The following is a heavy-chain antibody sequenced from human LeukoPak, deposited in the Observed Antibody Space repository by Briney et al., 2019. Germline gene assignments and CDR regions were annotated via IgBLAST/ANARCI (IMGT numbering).Heavy chain of an antibody. CDR3: ARGSSASR. CDR2: INRDGSQK. V-gene: IGHV3-7*01. CDR1: GFSLSAYW. D-gene: IGHD3-22*01. J-gene: IGHJ4*02. Sequence: GGSLRLSCAASGFSLSAYWMTWVRQAPGKGLEWVANINRDGSQKNHVDSVKGRFTISRDNAKNAVYLQMNSLRAEDTAVYYCARGSSASRWGQGTLVTVSS.